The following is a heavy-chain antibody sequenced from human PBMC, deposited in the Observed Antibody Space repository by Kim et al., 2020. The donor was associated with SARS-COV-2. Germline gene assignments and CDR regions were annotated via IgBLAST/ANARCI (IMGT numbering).Heavy chain of an antibody. Sequence: VKGRLTISRENSKNTLYLQMNSLRAEDTAVYYCAKDPYYYDPHKKYYFDYWGQGTLVTVSS. J-gene: IGHJ4*02. D-gene: IGHD3-22*01. V-gene: IGHV3-30*02. CDR3: AKDPYYYDPHKKYYFDY.